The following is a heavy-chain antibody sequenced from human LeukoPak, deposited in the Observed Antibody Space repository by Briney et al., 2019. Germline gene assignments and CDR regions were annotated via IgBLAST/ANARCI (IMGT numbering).Heavy chain of an antibody. J-gene: IGHJ4*02. CDR1: GGSISSYY. Sequence: SETLSLTCTVSGGSISSYYWSWIRQPPGKGLEWIGYIYYSGSTNYNPSLKSRVTISVDTSKNQFSLKLSSVTAADTAVYYCARQLWVTNPFDCGGQGSLVTVS. V-gene: IGHV4-59*08. CDR3: ARQLWVTNPFDC. CDR2: IYYSGST. D-gene: IGHD5-18*01.